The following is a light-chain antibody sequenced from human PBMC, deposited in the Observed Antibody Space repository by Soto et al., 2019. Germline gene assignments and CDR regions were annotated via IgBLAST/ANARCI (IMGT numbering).Light chain of an antibody. CDR2: ATD. CDR1: QTITNY. J-gene: IGKJ4*01. Sequence: DIQMTQSPSSLSASVGDRVTITCRASQTITNYLNWYQQQSGKAQKLLIYATDTLQSGVQSRFSGSGSGTDYTLTIRSLQPEDFATYFCKQSYTTVRSFGGGTKVDIK. V-gene: IGKV1-39*01. CDR3: KQSYTTVRS.